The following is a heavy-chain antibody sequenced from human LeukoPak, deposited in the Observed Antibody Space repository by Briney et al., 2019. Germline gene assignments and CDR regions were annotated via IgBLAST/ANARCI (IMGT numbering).Heavy chain of an antibody. CDR3: ARVNGLLWFGELLNYGMDV. Sequence: ASVKVSCKASGYTFTSYGISWVRQAPGQGLEWMGWISAYNGITNYAQKLQGRVTMTTDTSTSTAYMELRSLRSDDTAVYYCARVNGLLWFGELLNYGMDVRGKGTTVTVSS. D-gene: IGHD3-10*01. V-gene: IGHV1-18*04. CDR2: ISAYNGIT. J-gene: IGHJ6*04. CDR1: GYTFTSYG.